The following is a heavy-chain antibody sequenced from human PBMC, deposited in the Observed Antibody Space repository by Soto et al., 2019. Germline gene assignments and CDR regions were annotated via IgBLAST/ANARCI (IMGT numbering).Heavy chain of an antibody. J-gene: IGHJ4*02. D-gene: IGHD3-3*01. CDR1: GYIFTSYW. V-gene: IGHV5-10-1*04. CDR2: IDPTDSYT. CDR3: ARGGVSTRTFDY. Sequence: GESLKISCKVSGYIFTSYWISWVRQMPGKGLEWMGRIDPTDSYTDYRPSFQGQVTISADKSISSAYLQWSSLRASDTAMYYCARGGVSTRTFDYWGQGTPVTVSS.